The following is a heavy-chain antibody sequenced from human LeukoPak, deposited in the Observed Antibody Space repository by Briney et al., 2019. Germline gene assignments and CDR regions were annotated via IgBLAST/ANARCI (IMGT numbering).Heavy chain of an antibody. V-gene: IGHV1-18*01. Sequence: GASVKVSCKASGYTFTSYGISWVRQAPGQGLEWMGWISAYNGNTNYAQKLQGRVTMTTDTSTSTAYMELRSLRSDDTAVYYCARDHPYDFWSVPGDYWGQGTLVTVSS. D-gene: IGHD3-3*01. CDR2: ISAYNGNT. CDR1: GYTFTSYG. J-gene: IGHJ4*02. CDR3: ARDHPYDFWSVPGDY.